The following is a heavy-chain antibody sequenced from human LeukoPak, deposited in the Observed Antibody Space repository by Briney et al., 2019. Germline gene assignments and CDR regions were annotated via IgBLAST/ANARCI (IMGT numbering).Heavy chain of an antibody. Sequence: SETLSLTCTVSGXSVSSYYWSWIRQPPGKGLEWIAYIYYSGSTKYNPSLKSRVTISLNRSKNRFSLKLRSVTAADTAVYYCARLQVHCGGDCYTRWFDPWGQGTLVTVSS. V-gene: IGHV4-59*08. D-gene: IGHD2-21*02. CDR2: IYYSGST. J-gene: IGHJ5*02. CDR1: GXSVSSYY. CDR3: ARLQVHCGGDCYTRWFDP.